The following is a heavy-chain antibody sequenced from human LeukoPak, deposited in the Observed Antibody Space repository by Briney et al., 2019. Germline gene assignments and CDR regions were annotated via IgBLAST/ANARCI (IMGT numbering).Heavy chain of an antibody. CDR2: IIGSGGGT. D-gene: IGHD6-19*01. CDR3: ARIMGSGWYRPDC. V-gene: IGHV3-23*01. J-gene: IGHJ4*02. CDR1: GFTFSSSA. Sequence: GGSLRLSCAASGFTFSSSAMSWVRQAPGKGLEWVSAIIGSGGGTYYADFVKGRFTISRDDSKNTLYLQMNSLRAEDTAVYYCARIMGSGWYRPDCWGQGTLVTVSS.